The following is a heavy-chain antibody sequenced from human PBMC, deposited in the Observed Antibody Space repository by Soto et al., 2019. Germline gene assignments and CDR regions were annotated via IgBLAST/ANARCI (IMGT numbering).Heavy chain of an antibody. CDR2: ISGSGGST. D-gene: IGHD6-19*01. J-gene: IGHJ4*02. Sequence: GGSLRLSCAASGFTFSHYGMHWVRQAPGKGLEWVSAISGSGGSTYYADSVKGRFTISRDNSKNTLYLQMNSLRAEDTAVYYCAKELHTSSGWSQVIYWGQGTLVTVSS. CDR3: AKELHTSSGWSQVIY. CDR1: GFTFSHYG. V-gene: IGHV3-23*01.